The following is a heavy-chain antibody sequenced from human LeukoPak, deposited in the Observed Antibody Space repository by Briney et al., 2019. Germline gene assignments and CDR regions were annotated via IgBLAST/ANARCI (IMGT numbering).Heavy chain of an antibody. V-gene: IGHV4-59*08. D-gene: IGHD6-19*01. CDR3: ARHGGWLAGARN. Sequence: SETLFLTCTVSGGSISNYYWSWTRQSPGKGLEWIGYIYYSGSTNYNPSLKSRVTISVDTSKNQFSLKLTSVTAADTAVYYCARHGGWLAGARNWGQGTLVTVSS. CDR2: IYYSGST. J-gene: IGHJ4*02. CDR1: GGSISNYY.